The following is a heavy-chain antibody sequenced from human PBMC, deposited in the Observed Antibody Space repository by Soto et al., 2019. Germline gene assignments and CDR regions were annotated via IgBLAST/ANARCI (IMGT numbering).Heavy chain of an antibody. D-gene: IGHD5-12*01. CDR2: ISYDGSNK. CDR3: AKVREWLRFLDY. Sequence: GGSLRLSRAASGLTFSSYGMHWVRQAPGKGLEWVAVISYDGSNKYYADSVKGRFTISRDNSKNTLYLQMNSLRAEDTAVYYCAKVREWLRFLDYWGQGTLVTVSS. J-gene: IGHJ4*02. V-gene: IGHV3-30*18. CDR1: GLTFSSYG.